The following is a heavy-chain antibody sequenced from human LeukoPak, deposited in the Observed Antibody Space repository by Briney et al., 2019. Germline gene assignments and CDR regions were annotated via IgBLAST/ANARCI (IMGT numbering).Heavy chain of an antibody. J-gene: IGHJ4*02. CDR3: ARVKSGSYLVTDY. V-gene: IGHV4-4*02. CDR2: IYRSGST. CDR1: GGSISSSNW. Sequence: SETLSLTCAVSGGSISSSNWWSWVRQPPGKGLEWIGEIYRSGSTNYNPSLKSRVTISVDKSKNQFSLKLSSVTAADTAVYYCARVKSGSYLVTDYWGQGTLVTVSS. D-gene: IGHD3-10*01.